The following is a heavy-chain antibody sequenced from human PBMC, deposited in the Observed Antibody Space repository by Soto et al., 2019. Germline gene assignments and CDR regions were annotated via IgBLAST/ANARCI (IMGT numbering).Heavy chain of an antibody. CDR3: ARDGYGSSFDY. V-gene: IGHV1-18*01. CDR2: ISVYNGHT. J-gene: IGHJ4*02. CDR1: GYTFINYG. Sequence: QLVQSGDEVKKPGSSVKVSCKASGYTFINYGISWVRQAPGQGLEWMGWISVYNGHTKDAQNFQDRVTMTTDTSTTTAYMELRSLRSDDTAVYYCARDGYGSSFDYWGQGSLVTVSS. D-gene: IGHD6-13*01.